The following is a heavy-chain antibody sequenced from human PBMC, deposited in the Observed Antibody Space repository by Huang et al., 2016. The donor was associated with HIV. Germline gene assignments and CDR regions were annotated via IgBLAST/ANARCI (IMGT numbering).Heavy chain of an antibody. V-gene: IGHV1-18*04. CDR2: ISASKGYT. CDR1: GYTFISYG. D-gene: IGHD4-17*01. J-gene: IGHJ6*02. Sequence: QVQLVQSGAEVKKPGASVKVSCKASGYTFISYGFSWVRQAPGQGLEWRGWISASKGYTNYGQKFQGRVTMTTDTSTSTAYMELRSLRSDDTAVYYCARDLGTTVVPDGMDVWGQGTTVTVSS. CDR3: ARDLGTTVVPDGMDV.